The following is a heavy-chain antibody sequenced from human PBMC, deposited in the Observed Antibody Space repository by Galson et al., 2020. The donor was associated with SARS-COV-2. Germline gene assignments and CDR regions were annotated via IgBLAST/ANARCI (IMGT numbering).Heavy chain of an antibody. J-gene: IGHJ6*03. D-gene: IGHD2-2*01. CDR2: VSESGST. CDR1: SGSIRSSY. CDR3: ARGPTPDRVNHQYFYYMDV. V-gene: IGHV4-59*01. Sequence: SETLSLTCTVPSGSIRSSYWSWVRQPQGRGLEWIGYVSESGSTDLNPSLESRVTISLDTSKNEITLKLTSVTAADTAVYYCARGPTPDRVNHQYFYYMDVWVKGATVTVSS.